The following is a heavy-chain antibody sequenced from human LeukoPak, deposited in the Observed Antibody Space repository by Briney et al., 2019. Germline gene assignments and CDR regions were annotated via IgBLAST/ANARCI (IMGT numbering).Heavy chain of an antibody. CDR3: AKVELLGTLTAFDY. CDR2: IWYDGSNK. CDR1: GFTFSSYW. D-gene: IGHD1-26*01. V-gene: IGHV3-33*06. J-gene: IGHJ4*02. Sequence: GGSLRLSCAASGFTFSSYWMTWVRQAPGKGLEWVAVIWYDGSNKYYADSVKGRFTISRDNSKNTLYLQMNSLRAEDTAVYYCAKVELLGTLTAFDYWGQGTLVTVSS.